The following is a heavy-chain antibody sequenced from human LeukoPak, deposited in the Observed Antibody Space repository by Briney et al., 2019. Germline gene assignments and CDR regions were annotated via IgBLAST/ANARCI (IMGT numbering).Heavy chain of an antibody. CDR2: INQSGST. CDR1: GSSISRGNY. Sequence: KTSETLSLTCSVSGSSISRGNYWSWIRQPPGKGLEWIGEINQSGSTNYNPSLKSRVTISFDTSKNQFSLKLSSVTAADTAVYYCARGRAFFDWGQGTLVTVSS. J-gene: IGHJ4*02. CDR3: ARGRAFFD. V-gene: IGHV4-34*01. D-gene: IGHD3-3*02.